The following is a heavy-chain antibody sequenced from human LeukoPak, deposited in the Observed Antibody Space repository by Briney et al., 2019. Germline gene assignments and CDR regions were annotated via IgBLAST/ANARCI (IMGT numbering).Heavy chain of an antibody. CDR1: GYSISSGHY. V-gene: IGHV4-38-2*01. J-gene: IGHJ3*02. Sequence: SETLSLTGVVSGYSISSGHYWGWIRQPPGRGLEWIGSIYYSGSTYYNPSLRSRITISMDTSKNQFSLRLNSVTAADTAIYYCARRIVVVPAAIRNGDAFDIWGRGTMVTVSS. D-gene: IGHD2-2*01. CDR2: IYYSGST. CDR3: ARRIVVVPAAIRNGDAFDI.